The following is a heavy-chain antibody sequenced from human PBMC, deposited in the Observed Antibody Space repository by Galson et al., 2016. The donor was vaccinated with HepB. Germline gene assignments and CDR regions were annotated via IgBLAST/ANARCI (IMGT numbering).Heavy chain of an antibody. CDR2: VNPKTGGT. CDR3: ARGLRRGTYYDS. D-gene: IGHD1-26*01. J-gene: IGHJ5*01. V-gene: IGHV1-2*02. CDR1: GYTFTDYY. Sequence: SVKVSCKASGYTFTDYYVHWVRQAPGQGPEWMGWVNPKTGGTNFALKFEPRLTMTGDTSIGTVYMDLSSLTSDDTAVYYCARGLRRGTYYDSWGQGTLVTVSS.